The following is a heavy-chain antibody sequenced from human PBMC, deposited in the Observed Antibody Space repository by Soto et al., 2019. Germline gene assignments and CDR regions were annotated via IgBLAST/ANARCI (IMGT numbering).Heavy chain of an antibody. CDR1: GYSFTSYW. D-gene: IGHD4-4*01. CDR2: IYPGDSDT. CDR3: ARQGYSNYYYYGMDV. J-gene: IGHJ6*02. V-gene: IGHV5-51*01. Sequence: GESLKISCKGSGYSFTSYWIGWVRQMPGKGLEWMGIIYPGDSDTRHSPSFQGQVTISADKSISTAYLQWSSLKASDTAMYYCARQGYSNYYYYGMDVWGQGTTVTVYS.